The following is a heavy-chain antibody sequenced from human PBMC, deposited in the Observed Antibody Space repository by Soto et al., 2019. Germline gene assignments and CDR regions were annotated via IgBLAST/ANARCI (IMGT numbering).Heavy chain of an antibody. CDR3: TTVIDDFWSGYYRPHYYYGMDV. Sequence: LRLSCAASGFTFSNAWMSWVRQAPGKGLEWVGRIKSKTDGGTTDYAAPVKGRFTISRDDSKNTLYLQMNSLKTEDTAVYYCTTVIDDFWSGYYRPHYYYGMDVWGQGTTVTVSS. CDR2: IKSKTDGGTT. J-gene: IGHJ6*02. D-gene: IGHD3-3*01. V-gene: IGHV3-15*01. CDR1: GFTFSNAW.